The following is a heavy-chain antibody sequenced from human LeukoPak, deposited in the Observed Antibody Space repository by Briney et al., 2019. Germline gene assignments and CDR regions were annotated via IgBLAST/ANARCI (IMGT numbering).Heavy chain of an antibody. CDR2: ISYDGSNK. CDR3: ARVGLRFLEWQHMDV. D-gene: IGHD3-3*01. Sequence: GGSLRLSCVGSGFTFSSYTLHWVRQAPGKGLGWVAVISYDGSNKYYADSVKGRFTISRDNSKNTMYLQMNSLRAEDTAVYYCARVGLRFLEWQHMDVWGKGTTVTVSS. V-gene: IGHV3-30-3*01. CDR1: GFTFSSYT. J-gene: IGHJ6*03.